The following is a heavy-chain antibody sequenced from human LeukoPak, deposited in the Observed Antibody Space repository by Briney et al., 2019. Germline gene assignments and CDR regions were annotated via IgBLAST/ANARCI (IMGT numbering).Heavy chain of an antibody. CDR2: IIPIFGTA. D-gene: IGHD2-2*01. Sequence: ASVKVSCKASGGTFSSYAISWVRQAPGQGLEWIGGIIPIFGTANYAQKFQGRVTITADESTSTAYMELSSLRSEDTAVYYCARDNDCSSTSCSSYYYYMDVWGKGTTVTVSS. CDR1: GGTFSSYA. V-gene: IGHV1-69*13. J-gene: IGHJ6*03. CDR3: ARDNDCSSTSCSSYYYYMDV.